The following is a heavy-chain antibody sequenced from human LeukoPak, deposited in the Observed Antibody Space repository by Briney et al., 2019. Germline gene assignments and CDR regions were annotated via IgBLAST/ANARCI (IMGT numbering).Heavy chain of an antibody. CDR3: AKESYNSSGNYYDF. CDR1: GFTFSSYA. D-gene: IGHD3-10*01. Sequence: GGSLRLSCAASGFTFSSYAMSWVRQAPGKGLEWVSAISGSGGSTYYADSVKGRFTISRDNSKNTLYLQMDSLRAEDTAVCYCAKESYNSSGNYYDFWGQGTLVTVSS. J-gene: IGHJ4*02. CDR2: ISGSGGST. V-gene: IGHV3-23*01.